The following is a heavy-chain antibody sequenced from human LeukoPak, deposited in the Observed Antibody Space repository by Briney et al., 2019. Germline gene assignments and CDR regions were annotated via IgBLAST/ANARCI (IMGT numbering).Heavy chain of an antibody. Sequence: SETLSLTCSVSGASISGYYWGWIRQPPGKGLEWIGYIHYSGSSNQSPSLRSRVTQLVDTSKNQFSLKLNSVTAADTAMYYCARHLDWDSGGDAFDFWGRGTMVTVSP. CDR1: GASISGYY. J-gene: IGHJ3*01. CDR3: ARHLDWDSGGDAFDF. D-gene: IGHD3/OR15-3a*01. CDR2: IHYSGSS. V-gene: IGHV4-59*08.